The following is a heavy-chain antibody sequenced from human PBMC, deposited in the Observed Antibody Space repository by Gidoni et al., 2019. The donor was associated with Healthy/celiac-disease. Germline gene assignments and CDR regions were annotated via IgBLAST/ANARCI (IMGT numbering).Heavy chain of an antibody. D-gene: IGHD3-22*01. CDR1: AGSIRSYY. J-gene: IGHJ6*02. Sequence: QVQLLESGPGLVKPSETLSLTCTVSAGSIRSYYWRWIRLPPGKGLEWIGYIYYSGSTNYNPSLKSRVTISVDTSKNQFSLKLSSVTAADTAVYYCARDSSNYYDSSGYYFRPYYYGMDVWGQGTTVTVSS. CDR2: IYYSGST. V-gene: IGHV4-59*01. CDR3: ARDSSNYYDSSGYYFRPYYYGMDV.